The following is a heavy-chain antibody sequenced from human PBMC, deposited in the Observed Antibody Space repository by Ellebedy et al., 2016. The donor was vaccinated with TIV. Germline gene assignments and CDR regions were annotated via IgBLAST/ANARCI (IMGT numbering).Heavy chain of an antibody. V-gene: IGHV3-21*04. CDR1: GFTFSSYA. D-gene: IGHD2-15*01. Sequence: PGGSLRLSCAASGFTFSSYALNWVRQAPGKGLEWVSSISSSSSYIYYGDSVKGRFTISRDNAKNSLYLQMNSLRAEDTALYYCAKYSETRSPGDYWGQGTLVTVSS. J-gene: IGHJ4*02. CDR2: ISSSSSYI. CDR3: AKYSETRSPGDY.